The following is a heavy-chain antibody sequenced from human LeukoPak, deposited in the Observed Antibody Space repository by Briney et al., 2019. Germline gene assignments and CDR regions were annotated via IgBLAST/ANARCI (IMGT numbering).Heavy chain of an antibody. D-gene: IGHD3-9*01. CDR2: ITSSSSYV. Sequence: GGSLRLSCEASGFTFSTYNMNWVRQAPGKRLEWVSSITSSSSYVFYADSVKGRFTISRDNAKNSLYLQMNSLRAEDTAVYYCAKVLRYFDWLLPYDYWGQGTLVTVSS. CDR3: AKVLRYFDWLLPYDY. J-gene: IGHJ4*02. CDR1: GFTFSTYN. V-gene: IGHV3-21*01.